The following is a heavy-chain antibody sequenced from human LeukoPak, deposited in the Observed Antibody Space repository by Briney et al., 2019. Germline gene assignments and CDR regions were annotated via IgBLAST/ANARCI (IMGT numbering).Heavy chain of an antibody. CDR1: GGSISSYY. J-gene: IGHJ4*02. CDR3: ARHLRLRFDY. V-gene: IGHV4-59*08. Sequence: SETLSLTCTVSGGSISSYYWSWIRQPPGKGLEWIGYIYYSGSTKYNPSLKSRVTISVDTSKNQFSLKLSSVTAADTAVYYCARHLRLRFDYWGQGTLVTVSS. CDR2: IYYSGST.